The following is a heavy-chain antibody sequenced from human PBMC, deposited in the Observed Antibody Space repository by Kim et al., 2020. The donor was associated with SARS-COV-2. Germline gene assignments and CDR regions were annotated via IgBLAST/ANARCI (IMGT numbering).Heavy chain of an antibody. J-gene: IGHJ4*02. V-gene: IGHV3-23*01. CDR3: AKDSAPYSSGWYEVGY. D-gene: IGHD6-19*01. Sequence: SVKGRFTISRDNSKNTLYLQMNSLRAEDTAVYYCAKDSAPYSSGWYEVGYWGQGTLVTVSS.